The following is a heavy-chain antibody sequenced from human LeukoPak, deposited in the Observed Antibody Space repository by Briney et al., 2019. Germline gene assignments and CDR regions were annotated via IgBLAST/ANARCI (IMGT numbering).Heavy chain of an antibody. V-gene: IGHV4-30-4*01. CDR3: ALTGVRGYFDY. CDR2: IHNSGST. CDR1: GGSISSGDYK. J-gene: IGHJ4*02. D-gene: IGHD3-10*01. Sequence: SSETLSLTCTVSGVSGGSISSGDYKWSWIRQPPGKGLEWIGNIHNSGSTHNTPSPNPSFKSRITLSVDTSRNQFSLKLSSVTAADTAMYYRALTGVRGYFDYWGQGSLVSVSS.